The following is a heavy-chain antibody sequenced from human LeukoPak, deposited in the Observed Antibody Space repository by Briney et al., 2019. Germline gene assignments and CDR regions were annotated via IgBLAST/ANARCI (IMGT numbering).Heavy chain of an antibody. CDR3: ARSWSGLKSYFDY. CDR1: GFTFSSYS. CDR2: VSSSSSSI. Sequence: GGSLRLSCAASGFTFSSYSMNWVRQAPGKGLEWISYVSSSSSSIYFADSVKGRFTISRDNAKNSLFLLMNSLRGEDTAVYYCARSWSGLKSYFDYWGQGTLVTVSS. V-gene: IGHV3-48*01. J-gene: IGHJ4*02. D-gene: IGHD3-3*01.